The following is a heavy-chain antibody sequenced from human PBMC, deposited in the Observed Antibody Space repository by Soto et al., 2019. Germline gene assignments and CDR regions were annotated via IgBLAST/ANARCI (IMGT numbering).Heavy chain of an antibody. Sequence: GGSLRLSCAASGFTFSSYAVSWVRQAPGKGLEWVSAISGSGGSTYYADSVKGRFTISRDNSKNTLYLQMNSLRAEDTAVYYCAKDPPLVSIFGVGRWFDPWGQGTLVTVSS. J-gene: IGHJ5*02. V-gene: IGHV3-23*01. CDR3: AKDPPLVSIFGVGRWFDP. CDR2: ISGSGGST. CDR1: GFTFSSYA. D-gene: IGHD3-3*01.